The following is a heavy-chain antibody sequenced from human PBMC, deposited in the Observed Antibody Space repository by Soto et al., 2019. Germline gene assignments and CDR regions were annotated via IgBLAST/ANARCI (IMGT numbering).Heavy chain of an antibody. CDR1: GFTFGDYA. V-gene: IGHV3-9*01. Sequence: EVRLLESGGGLVQPGRSLRLSCAASGFTFGDYAFNWVRQVPGKGLEWVSGINWRGSNIVYADSVKGRFTISRDNAKNSPYLQMNSLRAEDTASDYCARKSVNYSPGGWDVWGQGTPVTVS. CDR3: ARKSVNYSPGGWDV. J-gene: IGHJ6*02. CDR2: INWRGSNI. D-gene: IGHD2-15*01.